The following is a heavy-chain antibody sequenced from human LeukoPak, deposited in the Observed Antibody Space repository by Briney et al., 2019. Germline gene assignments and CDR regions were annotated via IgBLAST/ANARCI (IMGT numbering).Heavy chain of an antibody. CDR3: ARGREGHYFDY. Sequence: GRSLRLSCAASGFTFDDYAMPWVRQAPGKGLEWVSGISWNSGSIGYADSVKGRFTISRDNAKNSLYLQMNSLRAEDTAVYYCARGREGHYFDYWGQGTLVTVSS. D-gene: IGHD5-24*01. V-gene: IGHV3-9*01. CDR1: GFTFDDYA. J-gene: IGHJ4*02. CDR2: ISWNSGSI.